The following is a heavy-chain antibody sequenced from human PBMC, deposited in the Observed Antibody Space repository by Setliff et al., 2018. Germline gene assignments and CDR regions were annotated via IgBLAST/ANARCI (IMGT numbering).Heavy chain of an antibody. D-gene: IGHD3-22*01. CDR1: GDSISSRTYY. CDR2: IYTSWST. J-gene: IGHJ4*02. Sequence: SETLSLTCTVSGDSISSRTYYWSWIRQPAGKGLEWIGHIYTSWSTIYNPSLKSRLTISLDTSKNQFSLNLSSVTAADTAVYYCARDDPNHYDVSGYSVEYFDYWGLGTPVTVSS. CDR3: ARDDPNHYDVSGYSVEYFDY. V-gene: IGHV4-61*09.